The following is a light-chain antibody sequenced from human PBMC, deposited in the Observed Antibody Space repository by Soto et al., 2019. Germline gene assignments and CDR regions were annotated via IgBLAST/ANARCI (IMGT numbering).Light chain of an antibody. CDR2: DTA. Sequence: EILLTQSPAPLSLSPGERATLACRASQSVSSYLAWYQQKPGQPPRLLVYDTANRASGVPARFSGSGSGTDFTLTISSLEPEDVAVYYCQQRSNWPLSFGGGTKVEIK. CDR3: QQRSNWPLS. V-gene: IGKV3-11*01. CDR1: QSVSSY. J-gene: IGKJ4*01.